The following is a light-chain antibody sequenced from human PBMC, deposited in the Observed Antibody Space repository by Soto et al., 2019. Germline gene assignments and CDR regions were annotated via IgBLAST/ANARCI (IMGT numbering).Light chain of an antibody. CDR3: QQRSIWPRLT. CDR1: QSITTS. Sequence: EIVLTQSPATLSLSPGERATLSCRATQSITTSLAWYQQKPVQPPRLLIYDASNRATGIPARFSGSGSGTDFTLTISSLEPEDFAVYYCQQRSIWPRLTFGGGTKVEIK. J-gene: IGKJ4*01. V-gene: IGKV3-11*01. CDR2: DAS.